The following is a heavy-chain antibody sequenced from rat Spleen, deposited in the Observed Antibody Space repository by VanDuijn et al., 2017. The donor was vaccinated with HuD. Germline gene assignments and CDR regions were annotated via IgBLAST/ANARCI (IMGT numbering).Heavy chain of an antibody. CDR3: TTVVQGHGFAY. D-gene: IGHD1-1*01. CDR2: ISYDGGST. Sequence: EVQLVESGGGLVQPGRSLKLSCAASGFTFSDYYMAWVRQAPTKGLEWVASISYDGGSTYYRESVKGRFTISRDNAKSTLYLQMDNLRSEDTATYYCTTVVQGHGFAYGGQGTLVTVSS. CDR1: GFTFSDYY. J-gene: IGHJ3*01. V-gene: IGHV5-20*01.